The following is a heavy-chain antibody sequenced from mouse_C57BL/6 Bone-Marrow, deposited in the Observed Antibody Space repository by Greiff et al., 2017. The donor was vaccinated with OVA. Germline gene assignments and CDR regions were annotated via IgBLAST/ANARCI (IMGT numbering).Heavy chain of an antibody. V-gene: IGHV1-64*01. J-gene: IGHJ1*03. D-gene: IGHD1-1*01. CDR2: IHPNSGST. Sequence: QVQLQQSGAELVKPGASVKLSCKASGYTFTSYWMHWVKQRPGQGLEWIGMIHPNSGSTNYNEKFKSKATLTVDKSSSTAYMQLSSLTSEDSAVYYCARSGFITTVVALHWYFDVWGTGTTVTVSS. CDR1: GYTFTSYW. CDR3: ARSGFITTVVALHWYFDV.